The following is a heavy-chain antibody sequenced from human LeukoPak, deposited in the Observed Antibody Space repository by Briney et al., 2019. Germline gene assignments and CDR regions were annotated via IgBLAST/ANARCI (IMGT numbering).Heavy chain of an antibody. CDR2: IGTAGDT. V-gene: IGHV3-13*04. D-gene: IGHD3-10*01. J-gene: IGHJ3*02. CDR3: ARAYRGYYGSGSYYNDAFDI. Sequence: GGSLRLSCAASGFAFSSYDMHWVRQATGKGLEWVLAIGTAGDTYYPGSVKGRFTISRENAKNSLYLQMNSLRAGDTAVYYCARAYRGYYGSGSYYNDAFDIWGQGTMVTVSS. CDR1: GFAFSSYD.